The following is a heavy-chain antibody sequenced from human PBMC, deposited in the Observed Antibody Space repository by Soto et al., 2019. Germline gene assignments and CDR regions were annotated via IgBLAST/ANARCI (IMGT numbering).Heavy chain of an antibody. CDR3: ARCSRNSCYSYGVDV. J-gene: IGHJ6*02. V-gene: IGHV3-48*02. Sequence: GGSLRLSCAASGFTFSNCGMNWVRQTPGKGLGWVSYISDSGATKHYADSVKGRFTISRDNGKDSLYLQMNSLRDEDTAVYFCARCSRNSCYSYGVDVWGQGATVTVSS. D-gene: IGHD2-15*01. CDR1: GFTFSNCG. CDR2: ISDSGATK.